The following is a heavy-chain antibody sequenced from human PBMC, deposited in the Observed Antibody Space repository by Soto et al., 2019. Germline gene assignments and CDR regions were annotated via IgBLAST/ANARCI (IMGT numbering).Heavy chain of an antibody. CDR1: GGSISSSSYY. D-gene: IGHD2-15*01. V-gene: IGHV4-39*01. Sequence: PSETLSLTCTVSGGSISSSSYYWGWIRQPPGKGLEWIGSIYYSGSTYYNPSLKSRVTISVDTSKNQFSLKLSSVTAADTAVYNCASQDSYYYYYGMDVWGQGTTVTVSS. CDR3: ASQDSYYYYYGMDV. J-gene: IGHJ6*02. CDR2: IYYSGST.